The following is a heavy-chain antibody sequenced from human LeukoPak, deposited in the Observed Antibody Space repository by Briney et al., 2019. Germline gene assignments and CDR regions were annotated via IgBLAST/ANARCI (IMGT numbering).Heavy chain of an antibody. CDR3: ARQGGIAARRRDFDY. CDR2: ISSSGSTI. D-gene: IGHD6-6*01. J-gene: IGHJ4*02. Sequence: PGGSLLLSCAASGFTFSSYSMKWGRQAPGKGLEWGSYISSSGSTIYYADSVKGRFTISRDNAKKSLYLQMNSLRAEHTAVYYCARQGGIAARRRDFDYWGQGTLVTVSS. V-gene: IGHV3-48*04. CDR1: GFTFSSYS.